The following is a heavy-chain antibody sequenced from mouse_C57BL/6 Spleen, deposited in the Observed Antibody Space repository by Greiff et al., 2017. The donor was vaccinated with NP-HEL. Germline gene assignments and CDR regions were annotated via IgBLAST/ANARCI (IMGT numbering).Heavy chain of an antibody. J-gene: IGHJ2*01. Sequence: EVKLVESGPGMAKKGQRRGRNGSVTGYSITSDYWNWIRKFPGNKLEYMGYISYSGSTYYNPSLKSRISITRDTSKNQYYLQLNSVTTEDTATYYCARRATVGDFDYWGQGTTLTVSS. CDR1: GYSITSDY. V-gene: IGHV3-8*01. CDR2: ISYSGST. D-gene: IGHD1-1*01. CDR3: ARRATVGDFDY.